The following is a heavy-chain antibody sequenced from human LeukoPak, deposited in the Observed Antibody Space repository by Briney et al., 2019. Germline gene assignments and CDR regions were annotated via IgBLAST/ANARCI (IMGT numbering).Heavy chain of an antibody. CDR1: GGSISSYY. CDR3: ARDSGTTGEVKFDP. V-gene: IGHV4-4*07. J-gene: IGHJ5*02. CDR2: IYRSGST. D-gene: IGHD3-10*01. Sequence: SETLSLTCTVSGGSISSYYLSWIRQPAGTGLEWIGRIYRSGSTDYNPSLKSRVTMSVDTSKNKFSLKLSSVTAADTAVYYCARDSGTTGEVKFDPWGQGTLVTVSS.